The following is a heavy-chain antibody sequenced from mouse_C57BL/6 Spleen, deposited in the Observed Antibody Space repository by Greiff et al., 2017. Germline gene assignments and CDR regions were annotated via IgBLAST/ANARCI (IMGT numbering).Heavy chain of an antibody. CDR2: IRSKSNNDAT. CDR1: GFSFNTYA. CDR3: WRQGYDSNDARFDY. Sequence: EVMLVESGGGLVQPKGSLTLSCAASGFSFNTYAMNWVRQAPGKGVEWVARIRSKSNNDATYYADSVKDSSAISRDDSESMLYLQMNYLKTADSSMYYCWRQGYDSNDARFDYWGQGTTLTVSS. J-gene: IGHJ2*01. V-gene: IGHV10-1*01. D-gene: IGHD2-4*01.